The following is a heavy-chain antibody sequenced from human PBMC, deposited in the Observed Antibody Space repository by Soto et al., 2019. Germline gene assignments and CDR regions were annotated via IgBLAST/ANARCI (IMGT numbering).Heavy chain of an antibody. D-gene: IGHD3-10*01. J-gene: IGHJ4*02. V-gene: IGHV4-59*01. CDR1: GGSISSYY. Sequence: SATLSLTCSVSGGSISSYYWSWIRQPPGKGLQWIGYIYYSGSTNYNPSLKSRVTISVDTSKNQFSLKLSSVTAADTAMYYCARAIYYGSGSFAHYFDYWGQGTLVTVSS. CDR2: IYYSGST. CDR3: ARAIYYGSGSFAHYFDY.